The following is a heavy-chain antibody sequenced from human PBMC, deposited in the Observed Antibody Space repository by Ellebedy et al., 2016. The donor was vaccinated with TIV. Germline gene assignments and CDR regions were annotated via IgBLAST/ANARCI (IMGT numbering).Heavy chain of an antibody. CDR2: IYYSGST. CDR1: GGSISSSSYH. CDR3: ARLSIAVAGTRVDY. D-gene: IGHD6-19*01. Sequence: MPSETLSLTCTVSGGSISSSSYHWSWIRQPPGKGLAWIGYIYYSGSTNYNPSLKSPVTISVDTSKNQFSLKLSSVTAADTAVYYCARLSIAVAGTRVDYWGQGTLVTVSS. V-gene: IGHV4-61*05. J-gene: IGHJ4*02.